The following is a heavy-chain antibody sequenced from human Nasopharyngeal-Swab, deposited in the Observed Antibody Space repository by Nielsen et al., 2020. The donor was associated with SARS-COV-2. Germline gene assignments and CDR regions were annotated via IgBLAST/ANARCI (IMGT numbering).Heavy chain of an antibody. D-gene: IGHD2-2*02. Sequence: WIRQPPGKRLEWVSYISSSSSTKYYADSVKGRFTISRDNAKNSLYLQMNSLRDEDTAVYYCARDAIVVVPAAIQYWGQGTLVTVSS. CDR2: ISSSSSTK. CDR3: ARDAIVVVPAAIQY. J-gene: IGHJ4*02. V-gene: IGHV3-11*04.